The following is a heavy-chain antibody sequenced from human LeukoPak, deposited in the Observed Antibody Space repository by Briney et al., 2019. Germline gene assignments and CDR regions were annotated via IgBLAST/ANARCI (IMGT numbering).Heavy chain of an antibody. CDR2: IDWDGDQ. D-gene: IGHD2-2*01. CDR3: ARISSTSCRNDY. Sequence: SGPALVKPTQTLTLTCTFSGFSLSTSGVCVSWIRQPPGKALEWLARIDWDGDQYYNSSLKTRLTISKDTSKNQVVLTMTNMDPVDTATYYCARISSTSCRNDYWGQGTLVTVSS. CDR1: GFSLSTSGVC. J-gene: IGHJ4*02. V-gene: IGHV2-70*11.